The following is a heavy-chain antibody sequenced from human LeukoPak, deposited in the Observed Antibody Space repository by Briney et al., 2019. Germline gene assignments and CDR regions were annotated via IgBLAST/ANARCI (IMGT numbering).Heavy chain of an antibody. D-gene: IGHD4/OR15-4a*01. Sequence: GGSLRLSCAASGFTVSSNYMTWVRQAPGKGLEWVSVIYSGGSTYYADSVKGRFTISRDKSKNTLYLEMNSLRSEDTAVYYCARDLDYGEKSEDYWGQGTLVTVSS. CDR2: IYSGGST. J-gene: IGHJ4*02. CDR3: ARDLDYGEKSEDY. V-gene: IGHV3-53*05. CDR1: GFTVSSNY.